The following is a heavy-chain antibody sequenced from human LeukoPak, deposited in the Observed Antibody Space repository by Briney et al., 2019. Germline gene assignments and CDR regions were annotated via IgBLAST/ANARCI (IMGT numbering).Heavy chain of an antibody. Sequence: GESLKISCKGSGYSFTYWIGWVRQMPGRGLEWMGIIYSGDSHTKYSPSFQGRVTISADNSISTACLQWSSLEASDTAMYYCASARHGDYVWGYWGQGTLVTVSS. CDR1: GYSFTYW. V-gene: IGHV5-51*01. CDR3: ASARHGDYVWGY. J-gene: IGHJ4*02. D-gene: IGHD4-17*01. CDR2: IYSGDSHT.